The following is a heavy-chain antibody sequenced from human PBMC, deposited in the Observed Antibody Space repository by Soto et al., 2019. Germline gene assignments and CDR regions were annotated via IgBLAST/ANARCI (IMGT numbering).Heavy chain of an antibody. CDR3: ARTSDIVVVPAAIRMRYYYGMDV. J-gene: IGHJ6*02. V-gene: IGHV4-4*07. CDR1: GGSISSYY. CDR2: IYTSGST. D-gene: IGHD2-2*02. Sequence: QVQLQESGPGLVKPSETLSLTCTVSGGSISSYYWSWIRQPAGKGLEWIGRIYTSGSTNYNPSLKSPVTMSFETSQNPFSMKLSSVTAAVTAVYYCARTSDIVVVPAAIRMRYYYGMDVWGQGTTVTVSS.